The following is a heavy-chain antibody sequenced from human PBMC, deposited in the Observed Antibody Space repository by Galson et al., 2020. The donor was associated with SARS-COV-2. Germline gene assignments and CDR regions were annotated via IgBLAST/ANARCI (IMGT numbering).Heavy chain of an antibody. J-gene: IGHJ3*02. V-gene: IGHV1-18*04. CDR3: AREGVAAAGTIAFDI. D-gene: IGHD6-13*01. CDR1: GYTLTSYG. CDR2: ISAYNGNT. Sequence: ASVKVSCKASGYTLTSYGISWVRQAPGQGLEWMGWISAYNGNTNYAQKLQGRVTMTTDTSTSTAYMELRSLRSDDTAVYYWAREGVAAAGTIAFDIWGQGTVVTVCS.